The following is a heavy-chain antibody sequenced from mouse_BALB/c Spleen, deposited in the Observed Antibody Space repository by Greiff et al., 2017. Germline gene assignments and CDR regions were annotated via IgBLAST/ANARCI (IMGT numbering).Heavy chain of an antibody. D-gene: IGHD3-2*02. CDR2: IYPGSGST. CDR1: GYTFTSYW. V-gene: IGHV1S22*01. J-gene: IGHJ4*01. Sequence: LQQPGSELVRPGASVKLSCKASGYTFTSYWMHWVKQRHGQGLEWIGNIYPGSGSTNYDEKFKSKGTLTVDTSSSTAYMHLSSLTSEDSAVYYCTRSGDYYAMDYWGQGTSVTVSS. CDR3: TRSGDYYAMDY.